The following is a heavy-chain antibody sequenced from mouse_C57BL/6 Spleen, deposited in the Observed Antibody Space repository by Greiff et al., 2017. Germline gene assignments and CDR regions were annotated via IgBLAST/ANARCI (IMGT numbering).Heavy chain of an antibody. CDR3: ARGGINFFYAMDY. V-gene: IGHV1-26*01. J-gene: IGHJ4*01. CDR2: INPNNGGT. D-gene: IGHD1-1*01. CDR1: GYTFTDYY. Sequence: EVKLQQSGPELVKPGASVKISCKASGYTFTDYYMNWVKQSHGKSLEWIGDINPNNGGTSYNQKFKGKATLTVDKSSRTAYMELRSLTSEDSAVYYCARGGINFFYAMDYWGQGTSVTVSS.